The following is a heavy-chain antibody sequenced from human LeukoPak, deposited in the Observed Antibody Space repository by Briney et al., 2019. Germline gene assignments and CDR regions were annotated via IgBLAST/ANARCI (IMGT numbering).Heavy chain of an antibody. V-gene: IGHV1-2*06. D-gene: IGHD3-3*01. CDR1: GYTFTGSY. J-gene: IGHJ6*02. CDR2: INPNSGGV. CDR3: ARGFWSGYYGMDV. Sequence: ASVKVSCKASGYTFTGSYMHWVRQAPGQGLEWMGRINPNSGGVIYAQNFQGRVTMTRDTSISTAYMELSRLRSDDTAVYYCARGFWSGYYGMDVWGQGTTVTVSS.